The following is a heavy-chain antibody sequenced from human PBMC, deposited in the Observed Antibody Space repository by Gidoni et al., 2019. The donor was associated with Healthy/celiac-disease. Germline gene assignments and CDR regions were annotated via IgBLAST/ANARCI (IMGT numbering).Heavy chain of an antibody. V-gene: IGHV3-9*01. CDR3: AKAIDAWSGYYTSTDY. J-gene: IGHJ4*02. CDR1: GFTFDDYA. Sequence: EVQLVESGGGLVQPGRSLRLSCAASGFTFDDYAMHWVRQAPGKGLEWVSGISWNSGSIGYADSVKGRFTISRDNAKNSLYLQMNSLRAEDTALYYCAKAIDAWSGYYTSTDYWGQGTLVTVSS. D-gene: IGHD3-3*01. CDR2: ISWNSGSI.